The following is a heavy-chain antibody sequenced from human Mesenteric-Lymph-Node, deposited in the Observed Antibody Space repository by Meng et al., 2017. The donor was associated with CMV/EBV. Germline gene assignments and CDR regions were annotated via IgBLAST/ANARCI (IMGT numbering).Heavy chain of an antibody. J-gene: IGHJ6*02. CDR3: AREAYCSSTSCHRQYFHYGMDV. D-gene: IGHD2-2*02. CDR1: GGSSSGYY. Sequence: GSLRLSCAVYGGSSSGYYWSWIRQPPGKGLEWIGEINHSGSTNYNPSLKSRVTISVDTSKNQFSLKLSSVTAADTAVYYCAREAYCSSTSCHRQYFHYGMDVWGQGTTVTVSS. V-gene: IGHV4-34*01. CDR2: INHSGST.